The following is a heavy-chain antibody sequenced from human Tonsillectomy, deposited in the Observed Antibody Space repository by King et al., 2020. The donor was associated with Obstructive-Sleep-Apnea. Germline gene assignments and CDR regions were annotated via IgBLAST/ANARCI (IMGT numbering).Heavy chain of an antibody. V-gene: IGHV5-10-1*01. CDR3: ARLISYCSSTSCYSGMDV. CDR1: GYSFTSYW. J-gene: IGHJ6*02. CDR2: IDPSDSYT. Sequence: QLVQSGAEVKKPGESLRISCKGSGYSFTSYWISWVRQMPGKGLEWMGRIDPSDSYTNYSPSFQCHVTISADKSISTAYLQWSSLKASDTAMYYCARLISYCSSTSCYSGMDVWGQGTTVTVSS. D-gene: IGHD2-2*01.